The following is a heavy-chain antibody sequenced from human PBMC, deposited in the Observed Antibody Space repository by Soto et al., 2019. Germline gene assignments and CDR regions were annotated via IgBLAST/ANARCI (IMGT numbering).Heavy chain of an antibody. CDR1: GGSIISHY. J-gene: IGHJ5*02. CDR3: ARGSSGDYLDWFDP. D-gene: IGHD6-19*01. Sequence: TSETLSLTCNISGGSIISHYWSWIRQAPGKGLEWLGYVHYSGSTKYNPSLKSRLTISIDTSQNQFSLKLYSVTAADTAVYYCARGSSGDYLDWFDPWGQGSLVTVSS. CDR2: VHYSGST. V-gene: IGHV4-59*11.